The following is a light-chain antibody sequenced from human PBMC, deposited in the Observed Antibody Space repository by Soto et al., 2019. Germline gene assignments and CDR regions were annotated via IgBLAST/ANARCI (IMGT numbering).Light chain of an antibody. CDR1: QSVLYSSNNKNF. V-gene: IGKV4-1*01. J-gene: IGKJ2*01. CDR3: QQYYNTPYT. Sequence: DIVMTQSPDSLAVSLGERATINCKSSQSVLYSSNNKNFLAWFQQKPGQPPKLLIYWASTRESGVPGRFSGSVSGTDFTLTISSLQAEDVAVYYCQQYYNTPYTFGQGTKLEIK. CDR2: WAS.